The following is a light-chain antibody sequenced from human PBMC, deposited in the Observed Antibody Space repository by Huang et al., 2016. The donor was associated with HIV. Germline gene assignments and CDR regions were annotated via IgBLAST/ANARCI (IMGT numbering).Light chain of an antibody. CDR2: YTF. V-gene: IGKV3D-15*01. CDR3: QQHDKWPSGLT. CDR1: QNVRNN. J-gene: IGKJ4*01. Sequence: EIKMTQSPATLSVSPGGRVTLSCRASQNVRNNLAWYQQKSGQAPRLLIYYTFTRAALIPARFSGSGSGTEFTLTISGLQSEDFAIYYCQQHDKWPSGLTFGGGTKVEI.